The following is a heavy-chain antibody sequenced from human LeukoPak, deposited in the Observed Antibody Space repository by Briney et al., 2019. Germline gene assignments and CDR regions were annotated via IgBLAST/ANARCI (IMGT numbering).Heavy chain of an antibody. D-gene: IGHD2-15*01. CDR1: GYTFTSYA. Sequence: AASVKVSCKASGYTFTSYAMHWVRLAPGQRLEWMGWINAGNGNTKYSQKFQGRVTITRDTSASTAYMELSSLRSEDTAVYYCARDFCSGGSCYRYFQHWGQGTLVTVSS. V-gene: IGHV1-3*01. CDR2: INAGNGNT. CDR3: ARDFCSGGSCYRYFQH. J-gene: IGHJ1*01.